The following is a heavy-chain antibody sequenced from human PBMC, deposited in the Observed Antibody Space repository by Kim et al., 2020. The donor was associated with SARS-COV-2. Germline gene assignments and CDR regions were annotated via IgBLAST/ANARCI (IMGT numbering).Heavy chain of an antibody. Sequence: SETLSLTCTVSGGSISSSSYYWGWIRQPPGKGLEWIGSIYYSGSTYYNPSLKSRVTISVDTSKNQFSLKLSSVTAADTAVYYCARLSISPDMDVWGQGTTVTVPS. CDR2: IYYSGST. D-gene: IGHD3-3*02. CDR1: GGSISSSSYY. V-gene: IGHV4-39*01. CDR3: ARLSISPDMDV. J-gene: IGHJ6*02.